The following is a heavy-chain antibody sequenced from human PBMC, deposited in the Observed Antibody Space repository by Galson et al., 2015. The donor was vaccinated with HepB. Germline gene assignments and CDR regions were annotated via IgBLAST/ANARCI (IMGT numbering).Heavy chain of an antibody. Sequence: SLRLSCAASGFTFSSYAMSWVRQAPGKGLEWVSAISGSGGSTYYADSVKGRFTISRDNSKNTLYLQMNSLRAEDTAVYYCAKDLLLWFGELLSPGAFDIWGQGTMVTVSS. V-gene: IGHV3-23*01. CDR2: ISGSGGST. CDR3: AKDLLLWFGELLSPGAFDI. J-gene: IGHJ3*02. D-gene: IGHD3-10*01. CDR1: GFTFSSYA.